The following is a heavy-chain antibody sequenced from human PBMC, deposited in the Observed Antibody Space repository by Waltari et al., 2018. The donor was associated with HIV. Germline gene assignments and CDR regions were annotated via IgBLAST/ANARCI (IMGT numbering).Heavy chain of an antibody. CDR3: ARVSITGTTWDC. CDR1: GYTFTDKY. J-gene: IGHJ4*02. V-gene: IGHV1-2*02. Sequence: QVQLVQSGAEVKKPGASVKVSCTASGYTFTDKYLHWGRQAPGQGLEWMGLMNPNNGATFYAQKCQGRVTVTRDTSISTAYMDLSSLRSDDTAVYYCARVSITGTTWDCWGQGTLVTVSS. CDR2: MNPNNGAT. D-gene: IGHD1-7*01.